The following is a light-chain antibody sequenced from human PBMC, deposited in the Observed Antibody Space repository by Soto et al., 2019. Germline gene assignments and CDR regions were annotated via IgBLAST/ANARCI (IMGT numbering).Light chain of an antibody. CDR3: QQYYSTPIT. CDR2: WAS. CDR1: YSLLYSSNNKNY. Sequence: DIVMSQSPDSLAVSLGERATINCKSSYSLLYSSNNKNYLAWYQQKPGQPPKLLIYWASTRESGVPDRFSGSGSGTDFTLTVSSLQAEDVAVYYCQQYYSTPITFGQGTRLEIK. V-gene: IGKV4-1*01. J-gene: IGKJ5*01.